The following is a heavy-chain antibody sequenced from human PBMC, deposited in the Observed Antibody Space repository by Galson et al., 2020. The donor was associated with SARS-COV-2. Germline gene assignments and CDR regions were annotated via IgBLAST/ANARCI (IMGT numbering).Heavy chain of an antibody. CDR3: ARSGGSYYGADY. D-gene: IGHD1-26*01. CDR1: GGSISNYY. CDR2: IYYNGNT. Sequence: ASETLSLTCTVSGGSISNYYWSWIRRPPGKGLEWIGYIYYNGNTNYNPSLMSRVTMSVDTSNNHFSLKLTSVTAADTAMYYCARSGGSYYGADYWGQGTLVTVSS. V-gene: IGHV4-59*01. J-gene: IGHJ4*02.